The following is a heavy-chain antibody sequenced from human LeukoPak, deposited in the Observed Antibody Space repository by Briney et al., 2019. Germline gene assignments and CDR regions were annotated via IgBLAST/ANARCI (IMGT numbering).Heavy chain of an antibody. J-gene: IGHJ4*02. CDR3: ARGDYYGSGSYDLDY. Sequence: PSETLSLTCTVSGGSISSYYWSWIRQPPGKGLEWIGYIYYSGSTNYNPSLKSRVTMSVDTSKNQFSLKLSSVTAADTAVYYCARGDYYGSGSYDLDYWGQGTLVTVSS. D-gene: IGHD3-10*01. CDR1: GGSISSYY. V-gene: IGHV4-59*12. CDR2: IYYSGST.